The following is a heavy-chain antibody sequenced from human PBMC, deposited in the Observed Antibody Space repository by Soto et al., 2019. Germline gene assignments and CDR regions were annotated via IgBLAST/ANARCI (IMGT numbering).Heavy chain of an antibody. Sequence: SETLSLTCTVSGASITNYCWSWIRQTAGKGLEWIGRICSSEATLYSPSLESRVTMSVDTSKNQLALKLSSVTAADSAVYFCERLHWESSGLYYFDYWGQGTLVTVYS. D-gene: IGHD3-22*01. CDR1: GASITNYC. CDR3: ERLHWESSGLYYFDY. J-gene: IGHJ4*02. CDR2: ICSSEAT. V-gene: IGHV4-4*07.